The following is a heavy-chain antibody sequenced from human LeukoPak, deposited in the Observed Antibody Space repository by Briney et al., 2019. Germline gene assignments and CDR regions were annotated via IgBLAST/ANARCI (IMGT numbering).Heavy chain of an antibody. CDR1: GDSISSYQ. V-gene: IGHV4-59*01. CDR2: TYYSGSA. Sequence: SETLSLTCTVSGDSISSYQWSWIRQTPGKGLEWIGSTYYSGSANYNPSLKGRVTISVDRSENLFSLRVSPVTAADTAVYYCARWGYQVDHSHAYYYYFMDVWGKGTTVTVSS. CDR3: ARWGYQVDHSHAYYYYFMDV. D-gene: IGHD2-2*01. J-gene: IGHJ6*03.